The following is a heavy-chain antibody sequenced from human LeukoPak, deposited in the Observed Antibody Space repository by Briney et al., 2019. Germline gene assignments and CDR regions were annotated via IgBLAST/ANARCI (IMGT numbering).Heavy chain of an antibody. J-gene: IGHJ6*03. CDR3: ARDRTGTTSYYYMGV. Sequence: ASVKVSCKASGYTFTSYDINWVRQATGQGLEWMGWMNPNSGNTGYAQKFQGRVTMTRNTSISTAYMELSSLRSEDTAVYYCARDRTGTTSYYYMGVWGKGTTVTVSS. CDR2: MNPNSGNT. CDR1: GYTFTSYD. V-gene: IGHV1-8*01. D-gene: IGHD1-7*01.